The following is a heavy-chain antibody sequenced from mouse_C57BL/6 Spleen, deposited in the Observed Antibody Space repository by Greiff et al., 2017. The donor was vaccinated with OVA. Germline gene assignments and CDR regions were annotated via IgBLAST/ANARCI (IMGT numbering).Heavy chain of an antibody. J-gene: IGHJ2*01. CDR1: GFTFSSYA. CDR3: ARGYDYGFDY. V-gene: IGHV5-4*03. Sequence: EVKVVESGGGLVKPGGSLKLSCAASGFTFSSYAMSWVRQTPDKRLEWVATISDGGSYTYYPDNVKGRFTISSDNAKNNLYLQMSHLKAEDTAMYYCARGYDYGFDYWGQGTTRTVSS. CDR2: ISDGGSYT. D-gene: IGHD2-4*01.